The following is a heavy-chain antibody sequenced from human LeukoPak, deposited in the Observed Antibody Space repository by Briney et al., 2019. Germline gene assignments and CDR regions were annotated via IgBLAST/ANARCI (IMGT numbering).Heavy chain of an antibody. CDR3: ARNLYSRDFAGVDY. CDR1: GFTFDDYG. V-gene: IGHV3-20*01. D-gene: IGHD6-13*01. Sequence: PGGSLRLSCAASGFTFDDYGMSWVRQAPGKGLEWVSGINWNGGSTGYADSVKGRFTISRDNAKNSLYLQMNSLRAEDTALYHCARNLYSRDFAGVDYWGQGTLVTVSS. CDR2: INWNGGST. J-gene: IGHJ4*02.